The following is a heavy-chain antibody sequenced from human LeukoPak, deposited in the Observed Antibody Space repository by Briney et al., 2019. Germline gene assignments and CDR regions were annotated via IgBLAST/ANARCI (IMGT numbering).Heavy chain of an antibody. J-gene: IGHJ4*02. D-gene: IGHD3-3*01. CDR3: ASVYPYYDFWSGNY. V-gene: IGHV3-74*01. CDR1: GFTFSSYW. CDR2: INSDGSST. Sequence: GGSLRLSCAASGFTFSSYWMHWVRQAPGKGLVWVSRINSDGSSTSYADSVKGRVTISRDNAKNTLYLQMNSLRAEDTAVYYCASVYPYYDFWSGNYWGQGTLVTVSS.